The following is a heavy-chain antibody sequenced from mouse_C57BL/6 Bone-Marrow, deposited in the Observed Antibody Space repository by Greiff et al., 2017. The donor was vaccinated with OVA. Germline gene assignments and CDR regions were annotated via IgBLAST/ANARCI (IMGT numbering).Heavy chain of an antibody. Sequence: VQLKESGPGLVAPSQSLSITCTVSGFSLPSYAISWVRQPPGKGLEWLGVIWTGGGTNYTSALKSRLSIRKYNSKSQVFLKRNSLQTDDTARYYCASHIYYDYDDAKGYWGHRTSVTASS. V-gene: IGHV2-9-1*01. CDR3: ASHIYYDYDDAKGY. CDR1: GFSLPSYA. CDR2: IWTGGGT. D-gene: IGHD2-4*01. J-gene: IGHJ4*01.